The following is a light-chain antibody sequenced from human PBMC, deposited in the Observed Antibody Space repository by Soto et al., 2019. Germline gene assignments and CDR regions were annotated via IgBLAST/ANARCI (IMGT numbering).Light chain of an antibody. Sequence: EIVLTQSPGTLSLSPGERATLSCRASQSVSSSYLAWYQQKPGQAPRLLIYGASSRATGIPDRFSGSGSGTDFTLTISRLEPEDFAVYYCQQYCSSQWTFGQGTKGEIK. V-gene: IGKV3-20*01. CDR2: GAS. J-gene: IGKJ1*01. CDR1: QSVSSSY. CDR3: QQYCSSQWT.